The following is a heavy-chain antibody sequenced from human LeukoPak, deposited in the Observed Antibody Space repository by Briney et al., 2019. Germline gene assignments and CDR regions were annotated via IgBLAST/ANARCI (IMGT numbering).Heavy chain of an antibody. CDR3: ARQAYGSDIDY. CDR1: GYSFSSYW. V-gene: IGHV5-51*01. J-gene: IGHJ4*02. Sequence: GESLQISCQGSGYSFSSYWIGWARQMPGKGLEWMGIIYPGDSDTRYSPSFQGQVTISADKSISTAYLQWSSLKASDTAMYFCARQAYGSDIDYWGQGILVTVSS. CDR2: IYPGDSDT. D-gene: IGHD3-10*01.